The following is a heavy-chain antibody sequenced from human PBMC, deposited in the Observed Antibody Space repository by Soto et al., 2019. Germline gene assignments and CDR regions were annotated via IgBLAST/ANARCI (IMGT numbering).Heavy chain of an antibody. D-gene: IGHD2-2*01. J-gene: IGHJ4*02. Sequence: QVQLQESGPGLVKPSETLSLTCTVSGASITGYYWSWIRQPPGKGLEWVAYIHYDGRTNQNPSLESRVTISMDTSNNEFSLQLSSVTAADTAVYYCARSIGDTTCYDSWGQGILVTVSS. V-gene: IGHV4-59*01. CDR2: IHYDGRT. CDR1: GASITGYY. CDR3: ARSIGDTTCYDS.